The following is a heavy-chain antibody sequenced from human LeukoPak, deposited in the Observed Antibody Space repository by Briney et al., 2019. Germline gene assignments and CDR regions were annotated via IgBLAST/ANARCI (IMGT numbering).Heavy chain of an antibody. V-gene: IGHV3-74*01. CDR1: GFTFSSYW. CDR3: ARDDRWGRWY. J-gene: IGHJ4*02. Sequence: GGSLRLSCAASGFTFSSYWMHWVRQAPGKGLVWVSRINRDGSSTSYADSVKGRFTISRDNAKNTLYLQMNSLRAEDTAVYYCARDDRWGRWYWGQGTLVTVSS. D-gene: IGHD4-23*01. CDR2: INRDGSST.